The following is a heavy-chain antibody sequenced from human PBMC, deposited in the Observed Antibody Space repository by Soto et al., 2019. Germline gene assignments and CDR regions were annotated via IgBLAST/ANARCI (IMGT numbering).Heavy chain of an antibody. Sequence: ASVKVSCKASGYTFTSYYMHWVRQAPGQGLEWMGIINPSGGSTSYAQKFQGRVTMTRDTSTSTVYMELSSLRSEDTAVYYCARDLLKGYYDILTGYPMRRYYYGMDVWGQGTTVTVSS. CDR3: ARDLLKGYYDILTGYPMRRYYYGMDV. D-gene: IGHD3-9*01. CDR1: GYTFTSYY. CDR2: INPSGGST. J-gene: IGHJ6*02. V-gene: IGHV1-46*01.